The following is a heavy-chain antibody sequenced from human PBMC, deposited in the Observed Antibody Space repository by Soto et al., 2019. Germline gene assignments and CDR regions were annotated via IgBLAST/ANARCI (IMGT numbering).Heavy chain of an antibody. Sequence: ASVKVSCKASGYTFTGYYMHWVRQAPGQGLEWMGWINPNSGGTNYAQKFQGWVTMTRDTSISTAYMELSRLRSDDTAVYYCARGGIAVVPAAMHDYYYMDVWGKGTTVTVSS. CDR3: ARGGIAVVPAAMHDYYYMDV. CDR1: GYTFTGYY. CDR2: INPNSGGT. V-gene: IGHV1-2*04. J-gene: IGHJ6*03. D-gene: IGHD2-2*01.